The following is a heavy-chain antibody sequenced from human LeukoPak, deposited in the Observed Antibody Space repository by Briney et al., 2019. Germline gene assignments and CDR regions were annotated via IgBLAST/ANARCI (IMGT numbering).Heavy chain of an antibody. D-gene: IGHD3-9*01. V-gene: IGHV1-24*01. CDR2: FDPGSGEI. CDR3: ATGTHYDLLPF. J-gene: IGHJ4*02. Sequence: ASVKVSCKVSGYTLTELSTHWVRQAPGKGLERMGGFDPGSGEIIYEQKFQDRVTMTEDTSTDTAYMELSSLRSEDTALYYCATGTHYDLLPFWGQGTLVTVSS. CDR1: GYTLTELS.